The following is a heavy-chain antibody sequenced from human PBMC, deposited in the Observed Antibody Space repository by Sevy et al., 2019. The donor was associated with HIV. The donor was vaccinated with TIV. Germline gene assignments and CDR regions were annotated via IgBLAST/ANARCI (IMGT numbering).Heavy chain of an antibody. CDR2: MNPNSGNT. V-gene: IGHV1-8*01. J-gene: IGHJ6*02. Sequence: ASVKVSCKASGYTFTSYDNNWVRQATGQGLEWMGWMNPNSGNTGYAQKFQGRVTMTRNTSISTAYMELSSLRSEDTAVYYCATGVHDFWSGYFHYYGMDVWGQGTTVTVSS. D-gene: IGHD3-3*01. CDR3: ATGVHDFWSGYFHYYGMDV. CDR1: GYTFTSYD.